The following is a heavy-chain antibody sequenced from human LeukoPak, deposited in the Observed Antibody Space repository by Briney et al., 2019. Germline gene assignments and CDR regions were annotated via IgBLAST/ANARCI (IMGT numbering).Heavy chain of an antibody. J-gene: IGHJ4*02. CDR1: GFTFSSYS. V-gene: IGHV3-21*01. D-gene: IGHD3-10*01. CDR2: ISSSSSYI. Sequence: PGRSLRLSCAASGFTFSSYSMNWVRQAPGKGLEWVSSISSSSSYIYYADSVKGRFTISRDNAKNSLYLQMNSLRAEDTAVYYCARDPSPFMVTYFDYWGQGTLVTVSS. CDR3: ARDPSPFMVTYFDY.